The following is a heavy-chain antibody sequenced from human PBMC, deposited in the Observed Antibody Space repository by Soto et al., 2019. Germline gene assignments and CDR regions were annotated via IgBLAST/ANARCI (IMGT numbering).Heavy chain of an antibody. CDR3: TSIAAAGRNYYYYGMDV. Sequence: QITLKESGPTLVKPTQTLTLTCTFSGFSLSTSGVGVGWIRQPPGKALEWLALIYWDDDKRYSPSLKSRLTITTDTSTNQVVLTTTTKNPPDKTTTYCTSIAAAGRNYYYYGMDVWGQGTTVTVSS. D-gene: IGHD6-13*01. V-gene: IGHV2-5*02. J-gene: IGHJ6*02. CDR2: IYWDDDK. CDR1: GFSLSTSGVG.